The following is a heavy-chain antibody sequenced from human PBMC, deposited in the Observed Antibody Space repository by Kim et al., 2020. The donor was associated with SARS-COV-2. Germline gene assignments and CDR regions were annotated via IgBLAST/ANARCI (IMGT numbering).Heavy chain of an antibody. Sequence: GGSLRLSCEASGFTFSSYAMSWVRQPPGKGLEWVSVISGSGGTTYYADSVKGRFTISRDNSRNTLYLQMDSLRAEDTAVYHCAKNNVPRGLVVVDDGRRRAGAFDVWGQGTMVAVSS. CDR2: ISGSGGTT. V-gene: IGHV3-23*01. J-gene: IGHJ3*01. CDR1: GFTFSSYA. D-gene: IGHD2-15*01. CDR3: AKNNVPRGLVVVDDGRRRAGAFDV.